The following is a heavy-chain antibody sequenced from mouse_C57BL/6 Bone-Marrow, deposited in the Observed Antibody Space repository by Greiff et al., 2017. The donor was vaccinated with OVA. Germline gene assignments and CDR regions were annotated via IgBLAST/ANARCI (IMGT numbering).Heavy chain of an antibody. V-gene: IGHV1-64*01. J-gene: IGHJ3*01. Sequence: QVQLQQSGAELVKPGASVKLSCKASGYTFTSYWMHWVKQRPGQGLEWIGMIHPNSGSTNYNEKFKSKATLTVDKSSSTAYMQLSSLTSEDSAVYYCASRRVTTEFAYWGQGTLVTVSA. D-gene: IGHD2-2*01. CDR3: ASRRVTTEFAY. CDR1: GYTFTSYW. CDR2: IHPNSGST.